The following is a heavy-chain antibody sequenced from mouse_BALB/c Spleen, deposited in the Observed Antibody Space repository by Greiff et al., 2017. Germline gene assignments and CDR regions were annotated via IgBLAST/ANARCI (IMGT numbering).Heavy chain of an antibody. CDR3: ARRGVLRYAMDY. CDR1: GYTFSSYW. CDR2: ILPGSGST. D-gene: IGHD1-1*01. V-gene: IGHV1-9*01. Sequence: QVQLKESGAELMKPGASVKISCKATGYTFSSYWIEWVKQRPGHGLEWIGEILPGSGSTNYNEKFKGKATFTADTSSNTAYMQLSSLTSEDSAVYYCARRGVLRYAMDYWGQGTSVTVSS. J-gene: IGHJ4*01.